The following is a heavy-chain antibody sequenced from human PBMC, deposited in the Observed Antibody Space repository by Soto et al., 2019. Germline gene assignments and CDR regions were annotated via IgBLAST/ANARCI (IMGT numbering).Heavy chain of an antibody. J-gene: IGHJ6*02. Sequence: SETLSLTCTVSGVSISSGDYYCSWIRQPPGKGLEWIGYIYYSGSSNSNPSLKSRVTMSVDTSKNQFSLKLSSVTAADTAVYYCARSVGDYYYGMDVWGQGTTVTVSS. CDR1: GVSISSGDYY. D-gene: IGHD1-26*01. V-gene: IGHV4-30-4*01. CDR3: ARSVGDYYYGMDV. CDR2: IYYSGSS.